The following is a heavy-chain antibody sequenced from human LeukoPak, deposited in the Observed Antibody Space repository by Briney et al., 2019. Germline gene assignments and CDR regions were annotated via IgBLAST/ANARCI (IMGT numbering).Heavy chain of an antibody. Sequence: PSETLSLTCTVPGGSINTNSYYWVWIRQPPGTGLEWIVTTYYTGSSFYNPSLKSRVTISVDTSKNQFSLKLSSVTAADTAVYYCARARGTYSGSYYPKDYWGQGTLVTVSS. CDR1: GGSINTNSYY. D-gene: IGHD1-26*01. CDR3: ARARGTYSGSYYPKDY. J-gene: IGHJ4*02. V-gene: IGHV4-39*07. CDR2: TYYTGSS.